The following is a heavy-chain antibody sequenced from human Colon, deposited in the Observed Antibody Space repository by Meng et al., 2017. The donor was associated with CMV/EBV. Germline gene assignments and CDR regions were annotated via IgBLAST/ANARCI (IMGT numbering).Heavy chain of an antibody. Sequence: SGIILSNYKMHWVRQAPGKGLEWVAVISYDGSKTYHGDSVKGRFTISRDNSKNSLYLQMDSLRPADTGAYYCVRAGYGGFIKGAFDLWGQGALVTVSS. D-gene: IGHD5-12*01. V-gene: IGHV3-33*05. CDR1: GIILSNYK. CDR3: VRAGYGGFIKGAFDL. J-gene: IGHJ4*02. CDR2: ISYDGSKT.